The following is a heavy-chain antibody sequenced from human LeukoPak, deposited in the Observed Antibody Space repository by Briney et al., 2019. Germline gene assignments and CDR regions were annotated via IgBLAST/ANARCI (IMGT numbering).Heavy chain of an antibody. J-gene: IGHJ3*02. V-gene: IGHV3-7*01. CDR2: IKQDGSEK. CDR1: GFTFSSYW. CDR3: ARGWNTTPRSGFDI. Sequence: AGGSLRLSCAASGFTFSSYWMSWVRQAPGKGLEWVANIKQDGSEKYYVDSVKGRFTNSRDNAKNTLFLQMNSLGAEDTALYYCARGWNTTPRSGFDIWGLGTMVTVSS. D-gene: IGHD1/OR15-1a*01.